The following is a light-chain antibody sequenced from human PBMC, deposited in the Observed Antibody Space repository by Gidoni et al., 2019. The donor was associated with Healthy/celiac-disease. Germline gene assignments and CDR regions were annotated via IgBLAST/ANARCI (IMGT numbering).Light chain of an antibody. CDR3: QQYNSYPGT. Sequence: DIQMTQSPSTLSASVGDRVTITCRASQSISSWLAWYQQKPGKAPKLLIYKASSLESGVPSRFSGSGSGTEFTLTISSLQPDDFATYYCQQYNSYPGTFGQGTKLEIK. V-gene: IGKV1-5*03. CDR2: KAS. J-gene: IGKJ2*01. CDR1: QSISSW.